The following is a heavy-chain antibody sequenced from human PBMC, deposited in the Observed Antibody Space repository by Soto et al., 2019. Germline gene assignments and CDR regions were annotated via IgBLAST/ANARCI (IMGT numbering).Heavy chain of an antibody. J-gene: IGHJ5*02. V-gene: IGHV2-5*02. CDR1: GFSLSTSGVG. D-gene: IGHD5-12*01. CDR2: NYWDDDM. CDR3: AXRVGYRGYAFFDP. Sequence: QITLKESGPTLVKPTETLTLTCTFSGFSLSTSGVGVGWIRQPPGKALEWLALNYWDDDMRYSPSLKSRLTITKDTSXXXXXXXMXXXXXXXXXTXXXAXRVGYRGYAFFDPWGQGTLVTVSS.